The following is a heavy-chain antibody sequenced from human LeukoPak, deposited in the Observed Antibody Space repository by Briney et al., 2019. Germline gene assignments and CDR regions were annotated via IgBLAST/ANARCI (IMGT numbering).Heavy chain of an antibody. CDR2: ISGSGGST. CDR1: GFTFSSYA. CDR3: AKDPPDYYDGSGYYSDY. J-gene: IGHJ4*02. Sequence: GSLRLSCAASGFTFSSYAMSWVRQAPGKGLEWVSAISGSGGSTYYADSVKGRFTISRDNSKNTLYLQMNSLRAEDTAVYYCAKDPPDYYDGSGYYSDYWGQGTLVTVSS. D-gene: IGHD3-22*01. V-gene: IGHV3-23*01.